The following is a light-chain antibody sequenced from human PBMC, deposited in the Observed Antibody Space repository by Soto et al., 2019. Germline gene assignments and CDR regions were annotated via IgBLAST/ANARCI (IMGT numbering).Light chain of an antibody. J-gene: IGLJ2*01. CDR1: NSDIGRYNY. V-gene: IGLV2-14*01. CDR3: SSYTTTYTVV. CDR2: EVS. Sequence: QSVLTQPASVSGSPGQSITISCTGTNSDIGRYNYVSWYQQHPGKAPKLMIYEVSSRPSWDSNRFSGSKSGNTASLTISGLQADDEADYYCSSYTTTYTVVFGGGTKVTVL.